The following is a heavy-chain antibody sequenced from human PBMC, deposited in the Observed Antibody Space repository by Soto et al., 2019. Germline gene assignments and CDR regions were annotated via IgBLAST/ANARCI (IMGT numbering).Heavy chain of an antibody. J-gene: IGHJ4*02. V-gene: IGHV3-23*01. D-gene: IGHD3-16*02. CDR3: AKGGLITFGGVIVLGPYYFDY. Sequence: GGSLRLSCAASGFTFSSYAMSWVRQAPGKGLEWVSAISGSGGSTYYADSVKGRFTISRDNSKNTLYLQMNSLRAEDTAVYYCAKGGLITFGGVIVLGPYYFDYWGQGTLVTVSS. CDR2: ISGSGGST. CDR1: GFTFSSYA.